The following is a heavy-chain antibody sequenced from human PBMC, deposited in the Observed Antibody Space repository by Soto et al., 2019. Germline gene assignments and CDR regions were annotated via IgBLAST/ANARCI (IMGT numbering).Heavy chain of an antibody. D-gene: IGHD3-16*01. CDR2: IFPDDSDT. Sequence: GESLKISCKASGYIIKNYWIGWVRQMPGQGLEWMGIIFPDDSDTRYSPSFQGHVTISVDKSISTAYVQWSSLKASDSAIYYCFRGGVTSRTFDSWGQGTLVTVSS. V-gene: IGHV5-51*01. J-gene: IGHJ4*02. CDR1: GYIIKNYW. CDR3: FRGGVTSRTFDS.